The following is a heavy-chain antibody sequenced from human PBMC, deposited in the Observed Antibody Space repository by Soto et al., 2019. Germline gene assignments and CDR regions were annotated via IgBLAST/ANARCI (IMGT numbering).Heavy chain of an antibody. D-gene: IGHD2-21*02. J-gene: IGHJ6*02. CDR1: GYTFTSYY. CDR3: ASSYCGGDCYLVLGYYYGMDV. Sequence: GASVKVSCKASGYTFTSYYMHWVRQAPGQGLEWMGIINPSGGSTSYAQKFQGRVTMTRDTSTSTVYMELCSLRSEDTAVYYCASSYCGGDCYLVLGYYYGMDVWGQGTTVTVSS. CDR2: INPSGGST. V-gene: IGHV1-46*01.